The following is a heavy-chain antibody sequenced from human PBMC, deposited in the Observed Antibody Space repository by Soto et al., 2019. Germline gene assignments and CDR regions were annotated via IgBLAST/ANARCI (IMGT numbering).Heavy chain of an antibody. CDR1: GYTFTSYG. D-gene: IGHD7-27*01. CDR3: ARGAELGDAFDI. V-gene: IGHV1-18*01. Sequence: QVQLLQSGAEVKKPGASVKVSCTASGYTFTSYGISWVRQAPGQGLEWMGWISAYNGNNNNAHKLKGSVNMTTDTATSTAYMEVRSLRFDDKAVYYCARGAELGDAFDIWGQGTLVTLSS. CDR2: ISAYNGNN. J-gene: IGHJ3*02.